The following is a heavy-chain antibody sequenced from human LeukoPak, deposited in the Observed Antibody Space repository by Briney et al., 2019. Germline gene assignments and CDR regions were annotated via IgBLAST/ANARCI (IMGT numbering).Heavy chain of an antibody. Sequence: GASVNVSCKASGYTFTSYGISWVRQAPGQGLEWMGWISAYNGNTNYAQKLQGRVTMTTDTSTSTAYMELRSLRSDDTAVYYCARVRHYGSGSYYSPSNFDYWGQGTLVTVSS. CDR2: ISAYNGNT. CDR3: ARVRHYGSGSYYSPSNFDY. J-gene: IGHJ4*02. CDR1: GYTFTSYG. D-gene: IGHD3-10*01. V-gene: IGHV1-18*04.